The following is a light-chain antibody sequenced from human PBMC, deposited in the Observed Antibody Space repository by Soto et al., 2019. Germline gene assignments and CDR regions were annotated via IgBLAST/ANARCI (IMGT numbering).Light chain of an antibody. V-gene: IGLV2-11*01. Sequence: QSALTQPRSVSGSPGQSVTLSCTGTSSDVGGYNYVTWYQQYPGKAPKVMIYDVKTRPSGVPDRFSGSKSGNTASLTISRLQAEDEADYYCCSYAGDYTFVFGTGTKLTVL. J-gene: IGLJ1*01. CDR1: SSDVGGYNY. CDR2: DVK. CDR3: CSYAGDYTFV.